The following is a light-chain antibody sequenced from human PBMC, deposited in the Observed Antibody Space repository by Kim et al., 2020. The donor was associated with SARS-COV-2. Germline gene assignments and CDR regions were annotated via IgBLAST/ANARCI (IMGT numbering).Light chain of an antibody. V-gene: IGKV3-20*01. CDR2: DAS. Sequence: EIVLTQSPGTLSLSPGERATLSCRASQSVSSSNLAWYQQKPGQAPRLLIYDASSRVTGIPDRFSGSGSRTDFTLTISRLEPEDFAVYYCQQYGSSFPYTFGQGTKLEI. CDR3: QQYGSSFPYT. CDR1: QSVSSSN. J-gene: IGKJ2*01.